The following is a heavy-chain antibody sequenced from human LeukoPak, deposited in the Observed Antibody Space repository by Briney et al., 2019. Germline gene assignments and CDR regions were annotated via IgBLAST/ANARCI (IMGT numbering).Heavy chain of an antibody. Sequence: SETLSLTCAVYGGSFSGYYWSWIRQPPGKGLEWIGEINHSGSTNYNPSLKSRVTISVDTSKNQFSLKLSSVTAADTAVYYCARIWPYCDSSSGYWGQGTLVTVSS. CDR1: GGSFSGYY. CDR2: INHSGST. V-gene: IGHV4-34*01. CDR3: ARIWPYCDSSSGY. D-gene: IGHD6-13*01. J-gene: IGHJ4*02.